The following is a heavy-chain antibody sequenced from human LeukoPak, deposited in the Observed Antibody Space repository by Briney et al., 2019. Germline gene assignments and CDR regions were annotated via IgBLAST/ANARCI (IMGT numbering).Heavy chain of an antibody. D-gene: IGHD4-23*01. Sequence: SETLSLTCAVSGGSFIGYHWNWIRQPPGKGLEWIGEINHRGSTNYNPSLKSRVTLSVDTSKNQFSLRLRSVTVAVTAVYYCARDPTTVVTTPYYFDDWGQGTLVTVSS. CDR3: ARDPTTVVTTPYYFDD. J-gene: IGHJ4*02. V-gene: IGHV4-34*01. CDR2: INHRGST. CDR1: GGSFIGYH.